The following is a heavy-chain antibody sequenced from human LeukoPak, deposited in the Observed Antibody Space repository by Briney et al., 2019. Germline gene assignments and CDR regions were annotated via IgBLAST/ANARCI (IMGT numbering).Heavy chain of an antibody. J-gene: IGHJ5*02. CDR3: ARKTYCSGGRCYRENWFDP. CDR2: IFYTGNT. CDR1: GGSISGYH. Sequence: SETLSLTCTVTGGSISGYHWNWIRQSPGKGLEWISNIFYTGNTDYNPSLKSRVTISINTSKNEISLILRSVTAADTAVYYCARKTYCSGGRCYRENWFDPWGQGILVTVSS. V-gene: IGHV4-59*08. D-gene: IGHD2-15*01.